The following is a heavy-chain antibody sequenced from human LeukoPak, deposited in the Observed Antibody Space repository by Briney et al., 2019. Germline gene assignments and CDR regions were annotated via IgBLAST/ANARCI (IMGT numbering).Heavy chain of an antibody. J-gene: IGHJ4*02. CDR1: GFTFSSYD. V-gene: IGHV3-30*18. Sequence: PGRSLRLSCAASGFTFSSYDMHWVRQAPGKGLEWVALISYDGSNKNYADSVKGRFTISRDNSKNTLYLQMNSLRAEDTAVYYCAKDPGYSYGQTSDYWGQGTLVTVSS. CDR2: ISYDGSNK. CDR3: AKDPGYSYGQTSDY. D-gene: IGHD5-18*01.